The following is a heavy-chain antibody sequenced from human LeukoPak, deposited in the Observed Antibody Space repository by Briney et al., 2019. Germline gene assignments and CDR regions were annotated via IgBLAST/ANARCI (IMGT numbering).Heavy chain of an antibody. CDR2: INHSGST. V-gene: IGHV4-34*01. J-gene: IGHJ5*02. D-gene: IGHD2-15*01. CDR3: AVGLGYCSGGSCCT. CDR1: GGSFSGYY. Sequence: SETLSLTCAVYGGSFSGYYWSWIRQPPGKGLEWIGEINHSGSTNYNPSLKSRVTISVDTSKSQFSLKLSSVTAVDTAVYYGAVGLGYCSGGSCCTWGQGTPGTVSS.